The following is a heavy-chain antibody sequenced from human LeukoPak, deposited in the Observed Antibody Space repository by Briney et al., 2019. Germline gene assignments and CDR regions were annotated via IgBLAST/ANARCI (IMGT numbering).Heavy chain of an antibody. V-gene: IGHV4-59*01. CDR3: ARQYCGGDCHAGGLDAFDI. CDR1: GGSISSYY. CDR2: IYYSGST. Sequence: PSETLSLTCTVSGGSISSYYWSWIRQPPGKGLEGIGYIYYSGSTNYNPSLRSRVTISVDTSKNQFSLKLSSVTAADTAVYYCARQYCGGDCHAGGLDAFDIWGQGTMVTVSS. J-gene: IGHJ3*02. D-gene: IGHD2-21*02.